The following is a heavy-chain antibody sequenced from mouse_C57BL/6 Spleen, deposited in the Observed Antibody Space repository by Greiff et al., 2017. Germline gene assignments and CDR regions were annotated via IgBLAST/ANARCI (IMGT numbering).Heavy chain of an antibody. CDR2: IDPKSGGT. D-gene: IGHD1-1*01. CDR1: GYTFTSYW. J-gene: IGHJ4*01. V-gene: IGHV1-72*01. Sequence: QVQLQQPGAELVKPGASVKLSCKASGYTFTSYWMHWVKQRPGRGLEWIGRIDPKSGGTKYNEKFKSKATLTVDKPSSTAYMQLSSLTSEDSAVYYCARSGDDYYGSGAMDYWGQGTSVTVSS. CDR3: ARSGDDYYGSGAMDY.